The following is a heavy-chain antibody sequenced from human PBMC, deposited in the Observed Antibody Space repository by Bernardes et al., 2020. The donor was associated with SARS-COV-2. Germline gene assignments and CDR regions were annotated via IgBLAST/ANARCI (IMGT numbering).Heavy chain of an antibody. J-gene: IGHJ6*02. D-gene: IGHD5-12*01. Sequence: VGSLSLSCGVSGVTFSRYAMIWVRQAPGKGLEWVSSISGSGSGTYYADSVRGRLTISRDNSKSTLFLQMDSLRAEDTAIYYCAKVLYPKHSDYDPRIVDVDVWGQGTTVTVSS. CDR3: AKVLYPKHSDYDPRIVDVDV. CDR2: ISGSGSGT. V-gene: IGHV3-23*01. CDR1: GVTFSRYA.